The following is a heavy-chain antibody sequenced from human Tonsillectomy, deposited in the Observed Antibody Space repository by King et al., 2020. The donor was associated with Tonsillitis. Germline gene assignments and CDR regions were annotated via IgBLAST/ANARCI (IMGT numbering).Heavy chain of an antibody. V-gene: IGHV4-4*02. J-gene: IGHJ5*02. CDR1: GGSISNSNW. D-gene: IGHD3-22*01. CDR3: AIRDYYESSGYRA. Sequence: VQLQESGPGLVKPSGTLYLTCAVSGGSISNSNWWSWVRQPPGKGLEWIGEIYHSGNTYYNPSLKSRVTISVDKSKNQFSLKLSSVTAADTAVYYCAIRDYYESSGYRACGQGTLVTVSS. CDR2: IYHSGNT.